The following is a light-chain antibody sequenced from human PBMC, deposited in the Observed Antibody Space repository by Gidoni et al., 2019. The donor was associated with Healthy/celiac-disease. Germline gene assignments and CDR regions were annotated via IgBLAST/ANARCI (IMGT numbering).Light chain of an antibody. CDR3: QQYGSSPLT. CDR1: QSVSSSY. CDR2: GAS. V-gene: IGKV3-20*01. Sequence: EVVLTQPPGTLSSSPGERATLSCRASQSVSSSYLAWYQQKPGQAPRLLIYGASSRATGIPDRFSGSGSGTDFTLTISRLEPEDFAVYYCQQYGSSPLTFGGGTKVEIK. J-gene: IGKJ4*01.